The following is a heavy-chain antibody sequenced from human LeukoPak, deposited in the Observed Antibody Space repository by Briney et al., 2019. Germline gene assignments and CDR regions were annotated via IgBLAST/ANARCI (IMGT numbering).Heavy chain of an antibody. D-gene: IGHD3-9*01. CDR1: GGSISSSSYY. J-gene: IGHJ4*02. CDR2: IYYSGST. Sequence: SETLSLTCTVSGGSISSSSYYWGWLRQPPGKGLEWIGSIYYSGSTYYNPSLKSRVTISVDTSKNQFSLKLSSVTAADTAVYYCARIPKYYDILTGRTIYYFDYWGQGTLVTVSS. V-gene: IGHV4-39*01. CDR3: ARIPKYYDILTGRTIYYFDY.